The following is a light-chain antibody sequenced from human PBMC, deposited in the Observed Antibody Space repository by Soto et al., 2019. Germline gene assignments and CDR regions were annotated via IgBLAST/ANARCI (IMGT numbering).Light chain of an antibody. J-gene: IGKJ4*01. CDR3: QQYNNCPFT. Sequence: DIQMTQSPSTLSASVGDRVTITCRASQSLSSWLAWYQQKPGKAPKLLIYDASSLESGVPSRFSGSGSGTEFTLTISSLQPDDFATYYCQQYNNCPFTFGGGTKVDI. CDR1: QSLSSW. CDR2: DAS. V-gene: IGKV1-5*01.